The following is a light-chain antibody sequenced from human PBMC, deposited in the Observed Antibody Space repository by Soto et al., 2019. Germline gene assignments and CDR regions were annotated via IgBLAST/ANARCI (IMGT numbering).Light chain of an antibody. CDR3: CSYAGRYVL. V-gene: IGLV2-11*01. J-gene: IGLJ2*01. CDR1: SSDVGGYNY. CDR2: DVS. Sequence: QSALTQPRSVSGSPGQSVTISCTGTSSDVGGYNYVSWYQQHPGKAPKLMIYDVSKRPSGVPDRFSGSKSGNTASLTNSGLHAEDEADYYCCSYAGRYVLFGGGTTLTVL.